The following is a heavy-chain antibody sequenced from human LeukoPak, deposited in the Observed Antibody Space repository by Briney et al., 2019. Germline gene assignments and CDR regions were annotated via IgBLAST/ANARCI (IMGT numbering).Heavy chain of an antibody. CDR3: ARRRSGWYLDY. CDR2: IYYSGST. J-gene: IGHJ4*02. V-gene: IGHV4-39*01. CDR1: GGSISSSSYY. Sequence: SETLSLTCTVSGGSISSSSYYWGWIRQPPGKGLEWIGSIYYSGSTYYNPSLKSRVTISVDTSKNQFSLKLSSVTAADTAVYYCARRRSGWYLDYWGQGTLVTVSS. D-gene: IGHD6-19*01.